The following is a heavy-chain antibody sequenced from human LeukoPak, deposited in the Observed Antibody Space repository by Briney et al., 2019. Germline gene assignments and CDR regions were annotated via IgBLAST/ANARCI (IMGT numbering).Heavy chain of an antibody. D-gene: IGHD3-16*02. Sequence: PSETLSLTCTVSGGSISSSSYYWGWIRQPPGKGLEWIGSIYYSGSTYYNPSLKSRVTISVDTSKNQFSLKLSSVTAADTAVYYCARSIMITFGGVIAHIPDAFDIWAKGQWSPSLQ. V-gene: IGHV4-39*01. CDR2: IYYSGST. J-gene: IGHJ3*02. CDR3: ARSIMITFGGVIAHIPDAFDI. CDR1: GGSISSSSYY.